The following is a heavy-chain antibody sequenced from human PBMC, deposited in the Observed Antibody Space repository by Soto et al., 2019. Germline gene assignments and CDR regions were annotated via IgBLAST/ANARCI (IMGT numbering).Heavy chain of an antibody. J-gene: IGHJ5*02. CDR2: IYYSGST. CDR3: ARARLSRSWWFDP. Sequence: SETLSLTCTVSGGSISSYYWSWIRQPPGKGLKWIGYIYYSGSTNYNPSLKSRVTISVDTSKNQFSLKLSSVTAADTAVYYCARARLSRSWWFDPWGQGTLVTVS. CDR1: GGSISSYY. V-gene: IGHV4-59*01. D-gene: IGHD3-10*01.